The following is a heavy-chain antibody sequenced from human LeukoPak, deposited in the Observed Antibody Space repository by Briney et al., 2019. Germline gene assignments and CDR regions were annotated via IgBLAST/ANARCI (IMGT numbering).Heavy chain of an antibody. D-gene: IGHD6-19*01. CDR3: ARDRSSSGLYYYYYMDV. CDR2: ISSNGGST. CDR1: EFTFSRYD. J-gene: IGHJ6*03. V-gene: IGHV3-64*01. Sequence: GGSLRLSCVASEFTFSRYDMNWVRQAPGKGLEYVSAISSNGGSTYYANSVKGRFTISRDNSKNTLYLQMGSLRAEDMAVYYCARDRSSSGLYYYYYMDVWGKGTTVTISS.